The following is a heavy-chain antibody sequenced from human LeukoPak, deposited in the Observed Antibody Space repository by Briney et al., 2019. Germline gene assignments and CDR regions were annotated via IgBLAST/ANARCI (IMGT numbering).Heavy chain of an antibody. CDR3: ARGGFYCGGDCYVDY. CDR1: GGSFSPYY. Sequence: PSETLSLTCAVYGGSFSPYYWSWIRQPPGKGLKWIGEINHSGSTNYNPSLKSRVTISVDTSKNQLSLRLSSVTAADTAVYYCARGGFYCGGDCYVDYWGQGTLVTVSS. V-gene: IGHV4-34*01. D-gene: IGHD2-21*02. J-gene: IGHJ4*02. CDR2: INHSGST.